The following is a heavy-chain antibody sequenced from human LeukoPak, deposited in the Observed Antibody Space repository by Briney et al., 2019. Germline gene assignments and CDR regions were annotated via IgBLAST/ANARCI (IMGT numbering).Heavy chain of an antibody. D-gene: IGHD4-17*01. CDR2: TSGSGDAT. CDR3: AKATLFTVTQNLFWYFDL. Sequence: GGPLRLSCAASGFTFSSYAMNWVRQAPGKGLEWVSGTSGSGDATYYADSVKGRFTFSRDNSRGTLYLQMNSLRAEDTAIYYCAKATLFTVTQNLFWYFDLWGRGTLVTVSS. CDR1: GFTFSSYA. V-gene: IGHV3-23*01. J-gene: IGHJ2*01.